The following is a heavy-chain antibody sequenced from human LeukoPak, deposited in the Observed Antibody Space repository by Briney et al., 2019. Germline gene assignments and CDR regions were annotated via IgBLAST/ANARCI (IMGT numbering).Heavy chain of an antibody. CDR2: IYYSGST. J-gene: IGHJ4*02. D-gene: IGHD3-16*01. CDR3: ASPGGGPTDY. CDR1: GSSISSGGYY. V-gene: IGHV4-39*01. Sequence: PSXXLSLTCTVSGSSISSGGYYWGWIRQPQGKGLEWIGSIYYSGSTYYNPSLKSRVTICVDKSKNQFSLKLSSVTAADTAVYYCASPGGGPTDYWGQGTLVTVSS.